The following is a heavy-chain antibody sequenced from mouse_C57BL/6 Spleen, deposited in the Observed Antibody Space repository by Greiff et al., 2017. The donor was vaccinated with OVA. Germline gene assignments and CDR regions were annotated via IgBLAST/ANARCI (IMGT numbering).Heavy chain of an antibody. V-gene: IGHV5-16*01. CDR1: GFTFSDYY. Sequence: EVKLMESEGGLVQPGSSMKLSCTASGFTFSDYYMAWVRQVPEKGLEWVANINYDGSSTYYLDSLKSRFIISRDNAKNILYLQMSSLKSEDTATYYCARERGYDYDDGGFDYWGQGTTLTVSS. D-gene: IGHD2-4*01. J-gene: IGHJ2*01. CDR2: INYDGSST. CDR3: ARERGYDYDDGGFDY.